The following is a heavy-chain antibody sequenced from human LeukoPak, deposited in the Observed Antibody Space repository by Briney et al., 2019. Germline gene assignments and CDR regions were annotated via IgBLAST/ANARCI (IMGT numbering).Heavy chain of an antibody. V-gene: IGHV3-23*01. CDR1: GFTFNIYT. Sequence: GGSLRLSCAASGFTFNIYTISWVRQAPGKGLEWVSAITGRTYTTYYADSVKGRFTVSRDNSKNTLYLQMNSLRAEDTAMYFCAKDRDSGDSADYWGQGTLVTVSS. J-gene: IGHJ4*02. D-gene: IGHD5-12*01. CDR2: ITGRTYTT. CDR3: AKDRDSGDSADY.